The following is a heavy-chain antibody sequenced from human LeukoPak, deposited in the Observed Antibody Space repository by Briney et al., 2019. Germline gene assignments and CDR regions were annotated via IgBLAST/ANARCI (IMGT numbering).Heavy chain of an antibody. V-gene: IGHV3-11*04. Sequence: PGGSLRLSCAASGFTFSDYWMSWFRQDPGKGLEWVAYISSISGTTKYYADSVKGRFTISRDNAKNSLYLQMNSLRAEDTAVYYCARVRYYGSGKAFDYWGQGTLVTVSS. CDR1: GFTFSDYW. D-gene: IGHD3-10*01. CDR2: ISSISGTTK. CDR3: ARVRYYGSGKAFDY. J-gene: IGHJ4*02.